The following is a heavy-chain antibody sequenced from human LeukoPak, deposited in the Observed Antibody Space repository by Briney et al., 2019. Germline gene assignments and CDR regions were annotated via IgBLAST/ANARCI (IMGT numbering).Heavy chain of an antibody. V-gene: IGHV4-59*01. CDR2: IYYSGSS. CDR3: AQNDYEYVWGSSLRGWFDP. CDR1: GGSISGYY. D-gene: IGHD3-16*01. J-gene: IGHJ5*02. Sequence: PSETLSLTCTVSGGSISGYYWSWIRQPPGKGLEWIGYIYYSGSSNYNPSLKSRVPISVDTSKNQFSLKLSSVTAAATAVYYCAQNDYEYVWGSSLRGWFDPWGQGTLVTVSS.